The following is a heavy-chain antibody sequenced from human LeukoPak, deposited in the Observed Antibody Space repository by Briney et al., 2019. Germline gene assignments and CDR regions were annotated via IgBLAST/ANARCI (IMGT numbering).Heavy chain of an antibody. V-gene: IGHV4-4*09. Sequence: SETLSLTCTVSGGSISSYYWSWIRQPPGKGLEWIGYIYTSGSTNYNPSLKSRVTISVDTSKNQFSLKLSSVTAADTAVYYCARHGGDDFWSGYPQWVFGSYYYYMDVWGKGTTVTVSS. J-gene: IGHJ6*03. CDR1: GGSISSYY. CDR3: ARHGGDDFWSGYPQWVFGSYYYYMDV. D-gene: IGHD3-3*01. CDR2: IYTSGST.